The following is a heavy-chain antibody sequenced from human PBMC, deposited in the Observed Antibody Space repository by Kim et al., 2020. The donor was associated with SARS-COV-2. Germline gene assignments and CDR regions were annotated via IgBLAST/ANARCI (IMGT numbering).Heavy chain of an antibody. V-gene: IGHV6-1*01. D-gene: IGHD6-13*01. CDR3: ARGRRSSPYYYYGMDV. J-gene: IGHJ6*02. Sequence: SVKSRITINPDTSKNHFSLQLNSVTPEDTAVYYCARGRRSSPYYYYGMDVWGQGTTVTVSS.